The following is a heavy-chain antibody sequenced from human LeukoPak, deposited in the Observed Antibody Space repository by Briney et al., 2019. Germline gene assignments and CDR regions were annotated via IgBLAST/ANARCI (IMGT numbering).Heavy chain of an antibody. CDR2: INQDGSEK. CDR3: ARDHTVAGIIFDS. Sequence: PGGSLRLSCAASGFTFSSFWMNWVRQAPGKGLEWVANINQDGSEKFYVDPVKGRFTISRDNAKNSLYLQMSSLRAEDTAVYYCARDHTVAGIIFDSWGQGTLVTVSS. J-gene: IGHJ4*02. CDR1: GFTFSSFW. V-gene: IGHV3-7*01. D-gene: IGHD6-19*01.